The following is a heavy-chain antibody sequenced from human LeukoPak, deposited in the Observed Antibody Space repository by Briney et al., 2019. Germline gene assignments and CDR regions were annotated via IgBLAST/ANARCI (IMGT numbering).Heavy chain of an antibody. V-gene: IGHV3-53*01. J-gene: IGHJ4*02. D-gene: IGHD1-1*01. CDR1: GFTVSSNY. Sequence: PGGSLRLSCAASGFTVSSNYMSWVRQAPGKGLEWVSVTYSGGSTYYADSVKGRCTISRDNSKKTLFLQMNSLRAEDTAVYYCAKGSNNYPDNFDYWGQGTLVTVSS. CDR3: AKGSNNYPDNFDY. CDR2: TYSGGST.